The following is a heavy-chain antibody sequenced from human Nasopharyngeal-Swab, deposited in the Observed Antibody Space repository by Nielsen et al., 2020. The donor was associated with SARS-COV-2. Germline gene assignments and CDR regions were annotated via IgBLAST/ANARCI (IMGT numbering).Heavy chain of an antibody. V-gene: IGHV4-39*01. Sequence: WIRQPPGKGLEWIGSIYYSGSTYYNPSLKSRVTISVDTSKNQFSLKLSSVTAADTAVYYCARQGTRCSGGSCYWDAFDTWGQGTMVTVSS. CDR2: IYYSGST. CDR3: ARQGTRCSGGSCYWDAFDT. D-gene: IGHD2-15*01. J-gene: IGHJ3*02.